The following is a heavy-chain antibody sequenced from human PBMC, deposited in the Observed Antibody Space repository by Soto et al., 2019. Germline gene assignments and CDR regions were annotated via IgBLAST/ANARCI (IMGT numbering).Heavy chain of an antibody. V-gene: IGHV1-18*01. CDR2: ISGYNGNT. CDR3: AREGQAPYYYYGMDV. J-gene: IGHJ6*02. Sequence: ASVKVSCKASGGPYNKYTISWVRQAPGQGLEWMGWISGYNGNTKYAEKFQGRVTMTTDTSTSTAHMELRSPRSDDTAVYYCAREGQAPYYYYGMDVWGQGTAVTVSS. CDR1: GGPYNKYT.